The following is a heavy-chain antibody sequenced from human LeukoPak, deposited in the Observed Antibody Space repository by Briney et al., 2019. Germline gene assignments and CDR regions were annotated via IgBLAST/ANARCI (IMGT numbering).Heavy chain of an antibody. CDR3: AKFSGPYSSGWYFDY. J-gene: IGHJ4*02. CDR2: IWYDGSNK. D-gene: IGHD6-19*01. V-gene: IGHV3-33*06. Sequence: GSLRLSCAASGFTFSSYGMHWVRQAPGKGLEGAAVIWYDGSNKYYADSVKGRFTISRDNSKNTLYLQMNSLRAEDTAVYYCAKFSGPYSSGWYFDYWGQGTLVTVSS. CDR1: GFTFSSYG.